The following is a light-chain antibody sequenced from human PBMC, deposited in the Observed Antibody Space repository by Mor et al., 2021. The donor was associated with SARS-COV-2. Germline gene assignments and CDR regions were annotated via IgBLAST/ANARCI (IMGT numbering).Light chain of an antibody. CDR2: DVV. Sequence: CTGTSSDDGAYYYVSWYQQHPDKAPKLLIYDVVERASGVPDRFSGSKSGDTASLTISGLQAEDEAEYFCASYAGHNNYVFGT. V-gene: IGLV2-8*01. CDR3: ASYAGHNNYV. CDR1: SSDDGAYYY. J-gene: IGLJ1*01.